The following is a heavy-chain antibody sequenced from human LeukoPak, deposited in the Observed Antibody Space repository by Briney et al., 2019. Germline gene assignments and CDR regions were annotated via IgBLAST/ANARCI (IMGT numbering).Heavy chain of an antibody. J-gene: IGHJ4*02. D-gene: IGHD3-22*01. CDR2: IYYSGST. V-gene: IGHV4-39*01. CDR1: GGSISSSSYY. CDR3: ATGITMIVVVNY. Sequence: SETLSLTCTVSGGSISSSSYYWGWIRQPPGKGLEWIGSIYYSGSTYYNPSLKSRVTISVDTSKNQFSPKLSSVTAADTAVYYCATGITMIVVVNYWGQGTLVTVSS.